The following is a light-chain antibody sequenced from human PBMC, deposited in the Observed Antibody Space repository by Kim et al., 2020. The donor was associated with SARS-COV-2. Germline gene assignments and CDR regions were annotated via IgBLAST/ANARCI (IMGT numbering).Light chain of an antibody. CDR3: QQYHDDFPT. CDR2: WAS. J-gene: IGKJ2*01. CDR1: QSVLYTSNNKNY. V-gene: IGKV4-1*01. Sequence: DIVMTQSPDSLAVSLGGRATINCKSSQSVLYTSNNKNYLAGYQHKSGQPPKVLIYWASIRESGVPDRFSGSGSGTDFTLTISSLQPEDVVVYHCQQYHDDFPTFGQGTKLEI.